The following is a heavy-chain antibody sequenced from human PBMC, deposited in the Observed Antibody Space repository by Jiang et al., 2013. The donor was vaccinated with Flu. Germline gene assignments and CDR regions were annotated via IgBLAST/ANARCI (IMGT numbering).Heavy chain of an antibody. CDR2: INGGTGNT. J-gene: IGHJ4*02. CDR3: ARTPPRGYGDYGDYYFDH. V-gene: IGHV1/OR15-3*01. Sequence: *SGAEVKKPGASVKVSCTASGFTFSDYYIRWVRQAPGQGLEWMGWINGGTGNTEYSQKFQGKVSLSRDTSTRTVYVELSGLTSEDTAVYYCARTPPRGYGDYGDYYFDHWGQGTLVTVSS. D-gene: IGHD4-17*01. CDR1: GFTFSDYY.